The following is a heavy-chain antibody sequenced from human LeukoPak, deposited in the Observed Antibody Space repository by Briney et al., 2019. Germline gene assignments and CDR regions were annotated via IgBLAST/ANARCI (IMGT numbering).Heavy chain of an antibody. CDR2: IHYSGST. Sequence: SETLSLTCTVSGGSISSYYWSWIRQPPGKGLEWIGYIHYSGSTNYNPSLKSRVTISVDTSKNQFSLKLSSVTAADTAVYCCARGGHGGTVKDYWGQGTLVTVSS. D-gene: IGHD4-17*01. CDR3: ARGGHGGTVKDY. J-gene: IGHJ4*02. CDR1: GGSISSYY. V-gene: IGHV4-59*08.